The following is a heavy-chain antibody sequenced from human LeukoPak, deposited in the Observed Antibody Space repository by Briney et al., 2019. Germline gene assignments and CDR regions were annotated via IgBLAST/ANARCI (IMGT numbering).Heavy chain of an antibody. CDR1: GFTFRIYG. Sequence: GRSLRLSCAASGFTFRIYGMHWVRQAPGKGLEWVAVISYDGSNKYYADSVKGRFTISRDNSKNTLYLQMNSLRAEDTAVYYCAKTMHYYDSSGYFPFDYWGQGTLVTVSS. D-gene: IGHD3-22*01. CDR3: AKTMHYYDSSGYFPFDY. J-gene: IGHJ4*02. CDR2: ISYDGSNK. V-gene: IGHV3-30*18.